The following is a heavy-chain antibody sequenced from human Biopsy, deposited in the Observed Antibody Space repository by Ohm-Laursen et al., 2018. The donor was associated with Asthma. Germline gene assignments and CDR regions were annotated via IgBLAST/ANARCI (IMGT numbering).Heavy chain of an antibody. J-gene: IGHJ4*02. CDR2: INSVFGTT. V-gene: IGHV1-69*01. CDR1: GSTFNTYV. Sequence: GSSVKVSCKSLGSTFNTYVIGWVRQAPGQGLEWMGGINSVFGTTTYPQKFQDRVTITADDSTSTVYMELGSLRSEDTAVYYCARKAGSCISRTCYSLDFWGQGTLVTVSS. CDR3: ARKAGSCISRTCYSLDF. D-gene: IGHD2-2*01.